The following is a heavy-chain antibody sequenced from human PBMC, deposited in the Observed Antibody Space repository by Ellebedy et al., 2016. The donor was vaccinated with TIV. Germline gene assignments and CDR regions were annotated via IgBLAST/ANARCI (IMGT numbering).Heavy chain of an antibody. Sequence: MPSETLSLTCTVSGGSISSYYWSWIRQPPGKGLEWIGYIYYSGSTHYNPSLKSRVTISVDTSKNQFSLTLSSVTAADTAVYYCARQEPYYYGSGSYYYFDYWGQGTLVTVAS. J-gene: IGHJ4*02. V-gene: IGHV4-59*08. CDR2: IYYSGST. CDR3: ARQEPYYYGSGSYYYFDY. D-gene: IGHD3-10*01. CDR1: GGSISSYY.